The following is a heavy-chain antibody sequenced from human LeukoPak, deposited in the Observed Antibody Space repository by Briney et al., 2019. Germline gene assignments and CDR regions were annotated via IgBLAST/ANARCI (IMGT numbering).Heavy chain of an antibody. CDR2: IYYTGT. J-gene: IGHJ5*02. V-gene: IGHV4-59*08. Sequence: SETLSLTCTVSGGSVTDYYWSWIRQSPGKGLEWIGYIYYTGTSYNPSLKSRVTISADTSKNQFSLKLSSVTAADTAVYYCARVSIVAAFDPWGQGTLVTVSS. D-gene: IGHD5-12*01. CDR3: ARVSIVAAFDP. CDR1: GGSVTDYY.